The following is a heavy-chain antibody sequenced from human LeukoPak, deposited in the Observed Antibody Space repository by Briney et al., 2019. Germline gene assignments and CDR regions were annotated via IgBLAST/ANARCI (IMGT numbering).Heavy chain of an antibody. Sequence: SETLSLTCTVSGGSVSSYYWSWIRQPPGKGLEWIGYIYTSGSTNYNPSLKSRVTISVDTSKNQFSLKLSSVTAADTAVYYCARSGYSSSWSLNWFDPWGQGTLVTVSS. CDR2: IYTSGST. D-gene: IGHD6-13*01. CDR3: ARSGYSSSWSLNWFDP. J-gene: IGHJ5*02. V-gene: IGHV4-4*09. CDR1: GGSVSSYY.